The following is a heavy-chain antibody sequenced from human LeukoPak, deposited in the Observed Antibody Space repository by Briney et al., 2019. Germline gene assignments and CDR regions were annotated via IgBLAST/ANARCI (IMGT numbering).Heavy chain of an antibody. V-gene: IGHV4-59*08. Sequence: SETLSLTCTVSGGSISSYYWSWIRQPPGKGLEWIGYIYYSGSTNYNPSLKSRVTISVDTSKNQFSLKLTSVTAADTAVYYCANLGGYYDSSGMGNYWGQGTLVTVSS. CDR2: IYYSGST. J-gene: IGHJ4*02. D-gene: IGHD3-22*01. CDR3: ANLGGYYDSSGMGNY. CDR1: GGSISSYY.